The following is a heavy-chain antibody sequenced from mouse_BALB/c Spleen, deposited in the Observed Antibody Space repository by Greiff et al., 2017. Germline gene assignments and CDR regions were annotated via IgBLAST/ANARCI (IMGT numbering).Heavy chain of an antibody. CDR1: GFSLTSYG. CDR2: IWAGGST. D-gene: IGHD2-2*01. CDR3: ARDGGLRRPWYFDV. J-gene: IGHJ1*01. V-gene: IGHV2-9*02. Sequence: VMLVESGPGLVAPSQSLSITCTVSGFSLTSYGVHWVRQPPGKGLEWLGVIWAGGSTNYNSALMSRLSISKDNSKSQVFLKMNSLQTDDTAMYYCARDGGLRRPWYFDVWGAGTTVTVSS.